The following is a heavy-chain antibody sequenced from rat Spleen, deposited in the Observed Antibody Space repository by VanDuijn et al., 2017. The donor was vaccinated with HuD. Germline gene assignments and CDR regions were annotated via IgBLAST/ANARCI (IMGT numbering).Heavy chain of an antibody. V-gene: IGHV5-25*01. CDR2: ISTAGGNN. CDR3: ARLAMGITDYFDY. CDR1: GFTFSNYY. Sequence: EVQLVESGGGLVQPRRSLKLSCAASGFTFSNYYMAWVRQAPTKGLEWVASISTAGGNNYYRDSVKGRFTISRDNAKSTLYLQMDSLRSEDTATNYCARLAMGITDYFDYWGQGVMVTVSS. J-gene: IGHJ2*01. D-gene: IGHD1-9*01.